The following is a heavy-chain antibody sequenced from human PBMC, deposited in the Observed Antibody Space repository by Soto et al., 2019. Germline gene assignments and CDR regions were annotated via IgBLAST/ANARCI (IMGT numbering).Heavy chain of an antibody. CDR3: ARGRVTTDAFDI. Sequence: QVQLQESGPGLVKPSETLSLTCTVSGGSISSYYWSWIRQPPGKGLEWIGYIYYSGSTNYNPSLKSRVTISVDTSKNQFSLKLSSVTAADTAVYYCARGRVTTDAFDIWGQGTMVTVSS. CDR1: GGSISSYY. CDR2: IYYSGST. V-gene: IGHV4-59*01. J-gene: IGHJ3*02. D-gene: IGHD2-21*02.